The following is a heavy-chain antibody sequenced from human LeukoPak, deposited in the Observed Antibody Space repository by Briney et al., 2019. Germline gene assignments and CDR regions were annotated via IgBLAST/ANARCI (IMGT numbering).Heavy chain of an antibody. CDR1: GFTFSSYV. Sequence: PGGSLRLSCAAPGFTFSSYVMSWVRQAPGKGLEWVSVISGSGGSTYYADSVKGRFTISRDNSKNTLYLQMNSLRAEDTAVYYCAKVWSSSLNYNYGMDVWGQGTTVTVSS. J-gene: IGHJ6*02. CDR2: ISGSGGST. CDR3: AKVWSSSLNYNYGMDV. D-gene: IGHD6-6*01. V-gene: IGHV3-23*01.